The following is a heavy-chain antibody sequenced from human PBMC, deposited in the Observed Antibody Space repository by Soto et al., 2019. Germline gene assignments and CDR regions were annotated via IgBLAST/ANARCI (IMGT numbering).Heavy chain of an antibody. V-gene: IGHV1-18*01. CDR3: VRDSSSWFYYYYGIDV. CDR2: ISGYNDNT. J-gene: IGHJ6*02. D-gene: IGHD6-13*01. CDR1: GYIFTNFG. Sequence: QVQLKQSGPEVRKPGASVRVSCKASGYIFTNFGISWVRQAPGQGLEWMGWISGYNDNTHYAQKLQGRVSMTTDTSTGTAYIDLRSLRSDDTAIYYCVRDSSSWFYYYYGIDVWGQGTTVTVSS.